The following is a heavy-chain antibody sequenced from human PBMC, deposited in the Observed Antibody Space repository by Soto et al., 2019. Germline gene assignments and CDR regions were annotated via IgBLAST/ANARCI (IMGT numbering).Heavy chain of an antibody. J-gene: IGHJ4*02. CDR3: AREMVRGVASDY. D-gene: IGHD3-10*01. Sequence: ASVKVSCEASGYTFTIYGISWVRKTPGQGLEWMGWISTYNGNTKYAQKLQGRVTMTTDTSTSTAYMELRSLRSDDTAVFYCAREMVRGVASDYWGQGTLVTVSS. CDR2: ISTYNGNT. V-gene: IGHV1-18*01. CDR1: GYTFTIYG.